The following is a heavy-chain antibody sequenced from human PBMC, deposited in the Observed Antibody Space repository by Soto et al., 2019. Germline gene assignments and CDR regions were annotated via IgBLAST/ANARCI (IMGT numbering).Heavy chain of an antibody. J-gene: IGHJ6*02. Sequence: SETLSLTCSVSGGSMNNGGYYWSWIRQLPGKGLEWIGYIYSNGDTYYNPSLKSRLTISVDTSKNQFTLNLTSVTAADTAVYYCARRGGSSSRYYYYALDVWGQGTTVTVSS. CDR1: GGSMNNGGYY. CDR3: ARRGGSSSRYYYYALDV. V-gene: IGHV4-31*03. CDR2: IYSNGDT. D-gene: IGHD6-6*01.